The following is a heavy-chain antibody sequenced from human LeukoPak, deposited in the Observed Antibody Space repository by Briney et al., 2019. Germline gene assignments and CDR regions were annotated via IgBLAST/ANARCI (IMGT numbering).Heavy chain of an antibody. CDR1: GFTFSSYE. J-gene: IGHJ5*01. CDR2: ISSSGSTI. D-gene: IGHD5-18*01. CDR3: ARGEDTAIVSWFDY. Sequence: GGSLRLSCAASGFTFSSYEMNWVRQAPGKGLEWVSYISSSGSTIYYADSVKGRFAISRDNAKNSLYLQMNSLRAEDTAVYYCARGEDTAIVSWFDYWGQGTLVTVSS. V-gene: IGHV3-48*03.